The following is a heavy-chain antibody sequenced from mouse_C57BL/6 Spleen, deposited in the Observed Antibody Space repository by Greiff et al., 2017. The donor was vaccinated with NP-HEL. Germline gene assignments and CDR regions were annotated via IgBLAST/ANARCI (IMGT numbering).Heavy chain of an antibody. D-gene: IGHD1-1*01. V-gene: IGHV1-81*01. J-gene: IGHJ4*01. CDR3: ARGTTVVAKGGAMDY. Sequence: QVQLQQSGAELARPGASVKLSCKASGYTFTSYGISWVKQRTGQGLEWIGEIYPRSGNTYYNEKFKGKATLTADKSSSTAYMELRSLTSEDSAVYFCARGTTVVAKGGAMDYWGQGTSVTVSS. CDR1: GYTFTSYG. CDR2: IYPRSGNT.